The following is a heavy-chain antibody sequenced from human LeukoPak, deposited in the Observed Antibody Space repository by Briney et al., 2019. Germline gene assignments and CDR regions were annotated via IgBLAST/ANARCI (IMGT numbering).Heavy chain of an antibody. Sequence: GESLKISCKGSGYSFTSYWIGWVRQMPGKGLEWMGIIYPGDSDTRYSPSFQGQVTISADKSISTAYLQWSSLKASDTAMYYCARLPLRFLEWSKLPNRFDPWGQGTLVTVSS. J-gene: IGHJ5*02. V-gene: IGHV5-51*01. CDR1: GYSFTSYW. CDR3: ARLPLRFLEWSKLPNRFDP. CDR2: IYPGDSDT. D-gene: IGHD3-3*01.